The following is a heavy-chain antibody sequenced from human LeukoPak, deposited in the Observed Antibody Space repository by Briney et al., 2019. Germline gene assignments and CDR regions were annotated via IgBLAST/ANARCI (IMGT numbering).Heavy chain of an antibody. CDR3: ARAGNIVVVTAIPDNDAFDI. CDR2: ISYDGSNK. J-gene: IGHJ3*02. V-gene: IGHV3-30-3*01. D-gene: IGHD2-21*02. CDR1: GFTFSSYA. Sequence: PGGSLRLSCAASGFTFSSYAMHWVRQAPGKGLEWVAVISYDGSNKYYEDSVKGRFTISRDNSKNTLYLQMNSLRAEDTAVYYCARAGNIVVVTAIPDNDAFDIWGQGTMVTVSS.